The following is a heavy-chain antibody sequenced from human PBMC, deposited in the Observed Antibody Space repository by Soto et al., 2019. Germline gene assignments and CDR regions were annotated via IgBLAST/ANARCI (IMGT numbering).Heavy chain of an antibody. J-gene: IGHJ4*02. CDR2: INSDGSST. D-gene: IGHD3-10*01. CDR3: ARDRGWFGEVPFDY. Sequence: EVQLVESGGGLVQPGGSLRLSCAASGFTFSGYWMHWVRQAPGKGLVWVSRINSDGSSTSYADSVKGRFTISRDNAKNTLYLQMNSLRAEDTAVYYCARDRGWFGEVPFDYWGQGTLVTVSS. CDR1: GFTFSGYW. V-gene: IGHV3-74*01.